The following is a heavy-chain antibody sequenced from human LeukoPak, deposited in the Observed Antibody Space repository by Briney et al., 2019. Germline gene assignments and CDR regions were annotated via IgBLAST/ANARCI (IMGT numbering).Heavy chain of an antibody. J-gene: IGHJ4*02. CDR3: ARGGGYCSSTSCYMFDY. V-gene: IGHV4-30-4*08. CDR2: IYYSGST. Sequence: SETLSLTCTVSGGSISSYYWSWIRQPPGKGLEWIGYIYYSGSTYYNPSLKSRVTISVDTSKNQFSLKLSSVTAADTAVYYCARGGGYCSSTSCYMFDYWGQGTLVTVSS. CDR1: GGSISSYY. D-gene: IGHD2-2*02.